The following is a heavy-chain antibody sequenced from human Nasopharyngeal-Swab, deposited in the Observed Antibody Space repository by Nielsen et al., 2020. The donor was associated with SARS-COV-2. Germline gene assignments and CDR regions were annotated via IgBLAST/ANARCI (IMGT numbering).Heavy chain of an antibody. CDR3: ARDPSDYYYYMDV. CDR1: GFPFNTCT. V-gene: IGHV3-21*01. J-gene: IGHJ6*03. Sequence: LKISCAASGFPFNTCTMNWVRQAPGKGLEWVSSISSSSTYIYYADSVKGRFTISRDNVKNSLYLQMNSLRAEDTAVYYCARDPSDYYYYMDVWGKGTTVTVSS. CDR2: ISSSSTYI.